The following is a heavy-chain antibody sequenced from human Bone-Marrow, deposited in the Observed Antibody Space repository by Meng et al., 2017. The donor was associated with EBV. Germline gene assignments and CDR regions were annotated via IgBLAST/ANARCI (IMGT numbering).Heavy chain of an antibody. J-gene: IGHJ4*02. CDR2: IYDGGTT. V-gene: IGHV4-61*01. CDR3: AKSSSSTPGVVDS. D-gene: IGHD6-6*01. Sequence: GVLQGRGPSLVSPSGPLSLTCVVSGGSVSGGTFHWSWIRQPPGKELEWIGYIYDGGTTIYNPSLKSRVTIFLDTSRNQFSLGLRSVTTADTAVYYCAKSSSSTPGVVDSWGQGTLVTVSS. CDR1: GGSVSGGTFH.